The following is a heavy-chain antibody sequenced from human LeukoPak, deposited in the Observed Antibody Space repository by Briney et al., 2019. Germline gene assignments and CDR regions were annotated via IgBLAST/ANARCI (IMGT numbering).Heavy chain of an antibody. D-gene: IGHD6-19*01. V-gene: IGHV3-74*01. CDR2: INTDGTVT. CDR1: GFTFSKYW. CDR3: ATKQWLAPPPDS. Sequence: GGSLRLPCAASGFTFSKYWMLWVRQAPGKGLESVSRINTDGTVTTYADSVKGRFTVPRDNADHTMFLQMNSVRDEDTAGYYCATKQWLAPPPDSWGQGTPVTVSS. J-gene: IGHJ4*02.